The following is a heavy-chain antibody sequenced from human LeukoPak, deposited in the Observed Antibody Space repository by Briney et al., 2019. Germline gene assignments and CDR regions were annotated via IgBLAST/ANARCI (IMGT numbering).Heavy chain of an antibody. CDR3: ARNSVGLMMWVGENYFDY. J-gene: IGHJ4*02. V-gene: IGHV4-39*07. Sequence: SETLSLTCTVSGGSISSSSYYWGWIRQPPGKGLEWIGSIYYSGSTYYNPSLKSRVTISVDTSKNQFSLKLSSVTAADTAVYYCARNSVGLMMWVGENYFDYWGQGTLVTVSS. D-gene: IGHD3-10*01. CDR2: IYYSGST. CDR1: GGSISSSSYY.